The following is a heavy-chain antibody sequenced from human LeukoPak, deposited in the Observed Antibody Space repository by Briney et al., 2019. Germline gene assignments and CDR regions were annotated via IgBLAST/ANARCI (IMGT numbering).Heavy chain of an antibody. V-gene: IGHV1-2*02. CDR2: INPNNGAT. Sequence: ASVKVSCKASGYTFSGYNIHWVRQAPGQGLEWMGWINPNNGATHYAQKFQGGVTMTRDTSITTFYMEVSSLRSDDTACYYCARYNWNDVVSALDSWGQGTLVTVSS. CDR1: GYTFSGYN. D-gene: IGHD1-1*01. J-gene: IGHJ4*02. CDR3: ARYNWNDVVSALDS.